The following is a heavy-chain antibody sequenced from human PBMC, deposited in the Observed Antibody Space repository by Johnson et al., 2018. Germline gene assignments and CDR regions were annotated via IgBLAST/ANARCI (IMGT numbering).Heavy chain of an antibody. V-gene: IGHV3-30*18. CDR3: AKDPIGEFEYVPH. CDR2: ISYDGSNK. J-gene: IGHJ1*01. CDR1: GFIFSNYG. D-gene: IGHD2-21*01. Sequence: QVQLVESGGGVVQPGRSLRLSCAASGFIFSNYGMHWVRQAPGKGLEWVAVISYDGSNKYYADSVKGRFTISRDNSKNTLYLQMNSLKPEDTAVYYCAKDPIGEFEYVPHWGQGTLVPVSS.